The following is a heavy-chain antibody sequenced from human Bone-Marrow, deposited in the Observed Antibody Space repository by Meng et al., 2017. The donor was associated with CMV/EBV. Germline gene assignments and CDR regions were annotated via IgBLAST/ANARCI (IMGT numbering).Heavy chain of an antibody. D-gene: IGHD6-6*01. Sequence: SCKASGGTFSSYAMSWVRQAPGKGLEWVSVIYSGGSSTYYADSVKGRFTISRDNSKNTLYLQMNSLRAEDTAVYYCAKDLTARLRGADAFDIWGQGTMVTVSS. J-gene: IGHJ3*02. CDR1: GGTFSSYA. V-gene: IGHV3-23*03. CDR3: AKDLTARLRGADAFDI. CDR2: IYSGGSST.